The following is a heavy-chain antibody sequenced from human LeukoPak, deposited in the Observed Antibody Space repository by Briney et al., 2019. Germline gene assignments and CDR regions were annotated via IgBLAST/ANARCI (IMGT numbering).Heavy chain of an antibody. CDR3: ARDIGGAAARPPSDY. D-gene: IGHD6-6*01. J-gene: IGHJ4*02. CDR2: ISSSSSYI. CDR1: GFTFSSYS. V-gene: IGHV3-21*01. Sequence: GGSLRLSCAASGFTFSSYSMNWVRQAPGKGLEWVSSISSSSSYIYYADSVKGRFTISRDNAKNSLYPQMNSLRAEDTAVYYCARDIGGAAARPPSDYWGQGTLVTVSS.